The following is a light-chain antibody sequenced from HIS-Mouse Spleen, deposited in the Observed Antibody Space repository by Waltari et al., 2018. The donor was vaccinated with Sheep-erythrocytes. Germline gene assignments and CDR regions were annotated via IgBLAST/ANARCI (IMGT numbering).Light chain of an antibody. CDR2: GAS. CDR3: QQDGSSPLT. J-gene: IGKJ4*01. CDR1: QSVRSSY. V-gene: IGKV3-20*01. Sequence: EIVLTQSPGTLSLSPGERATLSCRASQSVRSSYLAWHPQKPGQAPSLLIYGASSRATGIPDRFSGSGSGTDFTLTISRLEPEDAAVYYCQQDGSSPLTFGGGTKVEIK.